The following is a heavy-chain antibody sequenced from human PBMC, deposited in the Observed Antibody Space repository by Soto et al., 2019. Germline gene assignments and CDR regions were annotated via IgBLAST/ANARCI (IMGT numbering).Heavy chain of an antibody. J-gene: IGHJ4*02. CDR3: SRSLDY. Sequence: GGSLRLSCVASGFSFSIYWMDWVRQAPGKGLEWVANINQDGSEKHYVDSVKGRFTISRDNAKNSLYLQMSSLTAEDSALYYCSRSLDYCGQGALVTVSS. CDR1: GFSFSIYW. CDR2: INQDGSEK. V-gene: IGHV3-7*01.